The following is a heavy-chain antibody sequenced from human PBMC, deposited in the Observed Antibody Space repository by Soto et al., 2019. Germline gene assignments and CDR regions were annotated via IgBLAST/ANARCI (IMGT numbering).Heavy chain of an antibody. Sequence: PGGSLRLSCAASGFTVSSNYMSWVRQAPGKGLEWVSVIYSGGSTYYADSVKDRFTISRDNSKNTLYLQMNSLRAEDTAVYYCARVRVHGDYLFDYWGQGTLVTVSS. CDR3: ARVRVHGDYLFDY. D-gene: IGHD4-17*01. CDR1: GFTVSSNY. CDR2: IYSGGST. V-gene: IGHV3-66*01. J-gene: IGHJ4*02.